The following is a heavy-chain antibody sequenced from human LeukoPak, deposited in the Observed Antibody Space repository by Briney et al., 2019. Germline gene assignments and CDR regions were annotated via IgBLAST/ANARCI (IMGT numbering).Heavy chain of an antibody. CDR2: INPNSGGT. Sequence: GASVKVSCKASGYSFTVYYMHWVRQAPGQGIDWMGWINPNSGGTNYAQNFQGRVTMTRDTSIRTAYMELSRLTSDDTAIYYCASEGSSDYRWGYWGQGTLVTVSS. CDR1: GYSFTVYY. V-gene: IGHV1-2*02. CDR3: ASEGSSDYRWGY. D-gene: IGHD4-17*01. J-gene: IGHJ4*02.